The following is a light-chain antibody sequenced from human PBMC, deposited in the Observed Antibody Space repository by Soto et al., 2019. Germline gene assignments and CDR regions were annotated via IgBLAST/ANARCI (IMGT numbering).Light chain of an antibody. CDR3: QQYHNYPPS. V-gene: IGKV1-16*02. CDR2: GAS. CDR1: QDISID. Sequence: DIQMTQSPSSVSADVGDRVTVACRASQDISIDLAWFQQKPGKAPKSLIFGASSLQSGVPSKFSGSGSGTDFTLTIDSLQPEDFATYYCQQYHNYPPSFGQGTKVEIK. J-gene: IGKJ1*01.